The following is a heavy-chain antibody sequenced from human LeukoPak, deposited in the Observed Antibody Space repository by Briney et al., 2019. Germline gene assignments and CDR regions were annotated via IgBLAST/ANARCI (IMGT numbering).Heavy chain of an antibody. J-gene: IGHJ5*02. CDR3: ARGRITMVRGVGVWFDP. Sequence: PSETLSLTCTVPGGSISSYYWSWIRQPPGKGLECIGYIYYSGSTNYNPSLKSRVTISVDTSKNQFSLKLSSVTAADTAVYYCARGRITMVRGVGVWFDPWGQGTLVTVSS. D-gene: IGHD3-10*01. V-gene: IGHV4-59*01. CDR2: IYYSGST. CDR1: GGSISSYY.